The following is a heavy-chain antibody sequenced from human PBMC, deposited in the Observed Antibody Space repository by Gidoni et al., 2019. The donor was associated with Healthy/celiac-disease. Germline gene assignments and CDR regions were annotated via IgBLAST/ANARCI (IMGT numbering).Heavy chain of an antibody. CDR1: GGSISNYY. Sequence: QVQLQESGPGLVKPSETLSLTCSVSGGSISNYYWSWIRQPAGKGLEWIVRIYTSGSTNYNPSLKSRVTMSVDTSKNQFSLKLTSVTAADTAVYYCAGRRNYDFWSAYQYWGQGTLVTVSS. J-gene: IGHJ4*02. D-gene: IGHD3-3*01. CDR2: IYTSGST. V-gene: IGHV4-4*07. CDR3: AGRRNYDFWSAYQY.